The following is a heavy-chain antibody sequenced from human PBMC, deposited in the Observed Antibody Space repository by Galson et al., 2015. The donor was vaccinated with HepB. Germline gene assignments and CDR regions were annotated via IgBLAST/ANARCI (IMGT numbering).Heavy chain of an antibody. D-gene: IGHD3-10*01. Sequence: SLRLSCAASGFTFSNAWMSWVRQAPGKGLEWVGRTKSKTDGGTTDYAAPVKGRFTISRDDSKNTLYLQMNSLKTEDTAVYYCTTDLLWFGELFSSPQTPFDYWGQGTLVTVSS. CDR3: TTDLLWFGELFSSPQTPFDY. V-gene: IGHV3-15*01. CDR2: TKSKTDGGTT. J-gene: IGHJ4*02. CDR1: GFTFSNAW.